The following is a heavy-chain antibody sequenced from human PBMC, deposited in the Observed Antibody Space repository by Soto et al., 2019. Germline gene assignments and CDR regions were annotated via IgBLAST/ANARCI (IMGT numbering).Heavy chain of an antibody. CDR1: GGSFSGYY. J-gene: IGHJ5*02. V-gene: IGHV4-34*01. CDR3: ARGREQYNWKGNWFDP. Sequence: PSETLSLTCAVYGGSFSGYYWSWIRQPPGKGLEWIGEINHSGSTNYNPSLKSRVTISVDTSKNQFSLKLSSVTAADTAVYYCARGREQYNWKGNWFDPWGQGNLVTVSS. D-gene: IGHD1-20*01. CDR2: INHSGST.